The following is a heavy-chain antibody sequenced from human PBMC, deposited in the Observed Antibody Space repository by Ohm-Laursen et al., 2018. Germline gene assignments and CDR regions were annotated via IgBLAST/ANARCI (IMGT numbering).Heavy chain of an antibody. V-gene: IGHV3-30*18. CDR2: ISYDGSNK. CDR1: GFTFSSYG. Sequence: SLRLSCSASGFTFSSYGMHWVRQAPGKGLEWVAVISYDGSNKYYADSVKGRFTISRDNSKNTLYLQMNSLRAEDTAVFYCAKGTAYQLLSHNWVDSWGQGTLVTVSS. CDR3: AKGTAYQLLSHNWVDS. D-gene: IGHD2-2*01. J-gene: IGHJ5*01.